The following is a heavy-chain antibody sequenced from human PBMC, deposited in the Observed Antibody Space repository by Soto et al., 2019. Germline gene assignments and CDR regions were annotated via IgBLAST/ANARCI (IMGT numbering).Heavy chain of an antibody. V-gene: IGHV3-23*01. Sequence: EVQLLESGGGLVQPGGSLSLSCAASGFTFSSFAMTWVRQAPGKGLEWVSSLTGSGDSTYYADSVKGRFTISRDNSENTLYLQMNSLRADDTALYYCAKGTAVTTGDMAYWGQGTLVTVSS. J-gene: IGHJ4*02. CDR2: LTGSGDST. D-gene: IGHD4-17*01. CDR1: GFTFSSFA. CDR3: AKGTAVTTGDMAY.